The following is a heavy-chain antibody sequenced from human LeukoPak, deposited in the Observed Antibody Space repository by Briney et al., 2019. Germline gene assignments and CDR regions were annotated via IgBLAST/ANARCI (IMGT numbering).Heavy chain of an antibody. CDR1: GFTFSNYA. V-gene: IGHV3-23*01. J-gene: IGHJ6*02. CDR2: LSGSGGST. D-gene: IGHD6-19*01. CDR3: ARGTPSSSGWLYYGMDV. Sequence: GGSLRLSCAASGFTFSNYAMSWVRQAPGKGLEWVSALSGSGGSTYYADSVKGRFTISRDNSKNTLYLQMNSLRAEDTAVYYCARGTPSSSGWLYYGMDVWGQGTTVTVSS.